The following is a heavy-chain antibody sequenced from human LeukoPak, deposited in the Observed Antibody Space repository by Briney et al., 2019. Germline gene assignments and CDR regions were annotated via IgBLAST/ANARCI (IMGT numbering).Heavy chain of an antibody. CDR3: VRDWEGFNFDI. J-gene: IGHJ3*02. CDR2: VYNSGST. D-gene: IGHD1-26*01. Sequence: SETLSLTCTVSGGSVSSNYWSWVWQPPGEGLEWIAYVYNSGSTNYNPSLKSRVTISVDRSKNQFSLKMSSVTAADTAVYYCVRDWEGFNFDIWGQGTMVTVSS. CDR1: GGSVSSNY. V-gene: IGHV4-59*02.